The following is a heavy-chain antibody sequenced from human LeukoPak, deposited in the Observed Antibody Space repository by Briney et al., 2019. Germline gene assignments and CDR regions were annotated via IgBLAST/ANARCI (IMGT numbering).Heavy chain of an antibody. CDR3: ARGGSSVATDY. CDR2: ISSTKTYI. D-gene: IGHD6-13*01. V-gene: IGHV3-21*01. J-gene: IGHJ4*02. Sequence: PGGSLRLSCAVSGFTFSSYTMHWVRQAPGKGLEWVSSISSTKTYIYYADSVKGRFTISRDNAKNSLYLQMNSLRAEDTAMYYCARGGSSVATDYWGQGTLVTVSS. CDR1: GFTFSSYT.